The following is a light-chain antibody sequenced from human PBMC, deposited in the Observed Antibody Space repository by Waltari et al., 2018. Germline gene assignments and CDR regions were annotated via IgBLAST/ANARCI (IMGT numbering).Light chain of an antibody. CDR1: QSVLDTSSNKHL. J-gene: IGKJ2*01. CDR2: WAS. CDR3: QQYSSSHLYA. V-gene: IGKV4-1*01. Sequence: DIVMTQSPDSLAVSLGERATINCKTSQSVLDTSSNKHLLAWYQQKPRQPPKLLFYWASARASGVPDRFSGSGSGTDFTLTISSLQAEDVAVYYCQQYSSSHLYAFGQGTKLEIK.